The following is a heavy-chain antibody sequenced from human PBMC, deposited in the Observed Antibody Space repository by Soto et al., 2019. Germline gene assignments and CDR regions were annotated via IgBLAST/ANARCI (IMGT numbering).Heavy chain of an antibody. CDR2: IIPIFGTA. CDR3: ARGSYDSSGYPYYYYYGMDV. J-gene: IGHJ6*02. D-gene: IGHD3-22*01. V-gene: IGHV1-69*13. CDR1: GGTFSSYA. Sequence: SVKVSCKASGGTFSSYAISWVRQAPGQGLEWMGGIIPIFGTANYAQKFQGRVTITADESTSTAYMELSSLRSEDTAVYYCARGSYDSSGYPYYYYYGMDVWGQGTTVTVSS.